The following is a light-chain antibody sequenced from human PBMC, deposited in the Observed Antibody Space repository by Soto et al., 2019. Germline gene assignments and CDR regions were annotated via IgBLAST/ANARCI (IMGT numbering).Light chain of an antibody. CDR2: DAS. J-gene: IGKJ4*01. V-gene: IGKV3-11*01. CDR3: QQCSNSPLT. Sequence: DIEMTQSPATLSLSLGDSATLSCRASQSVSSFLAWYQQKPGQAPNLLIYDASSRHSGIPARFRGSGSGTDFTLNISSLEPEDFAFYYCQQCSNSPLTFGGGTKVEIK. CDR1: QSVSSF.